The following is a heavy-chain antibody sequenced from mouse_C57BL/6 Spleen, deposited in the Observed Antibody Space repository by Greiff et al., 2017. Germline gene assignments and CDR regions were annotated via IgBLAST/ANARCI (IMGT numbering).Heavy chain of an antibody. CDR3: ARGGIYYDYEGYFDV. V-gene: IGHV1-76*01. CDR1: GYTFTDYY. J-gene: IGHJ1*03. CDR2: IYPGSGNT. Sequence: QVQLQQSGAELVRPGASVKLSCKASGYTFTDYYINWVKQRPGQGIDWIARIYPGSGNTYYNEKFKGKATLTAEKSSSTAYMQLSSLTSEDSAVYFCARGGIYYDYEGYFDVWGTGTTVTVSS. D-gene: IGHD2-4*01.